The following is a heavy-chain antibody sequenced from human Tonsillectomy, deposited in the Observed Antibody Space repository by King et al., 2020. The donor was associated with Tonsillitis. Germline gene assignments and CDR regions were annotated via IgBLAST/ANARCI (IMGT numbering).Heavy chain of an antibody. CDR3: AKLVYARGVIRSGWFDP. CDR2: ISGSGGST. J-gene: IGHJ5*02. D-gene: IGHD3-10*01. CDR1: GFTFSSYA. V-gene: IGHV3-23*04. Sequence: VQLVESGGGLVQPGGSLRLSCAASGFTFSSYAMSWVRQAPGKGLEWVSGISGSGGSTYYADSVKGRFTISRDNSKNTLYLQMNSLRVEDTAVYYCAKLVYARGVIRSGWFDPWGQGTLVTGSS.